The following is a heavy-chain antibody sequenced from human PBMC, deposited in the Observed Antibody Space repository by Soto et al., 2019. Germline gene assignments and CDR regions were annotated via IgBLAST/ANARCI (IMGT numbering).Heavy chain of an antibody. CDR2: IKSKTDGGTT. J-gene: IGHJ6*02. V-gene: IGHV3-15*01. CDR1: GFTFSNAW. D-gene: IGHD1-1*01. Sequence: EVQLVESGGGLVKPGGSLRLSCAASGFTFSNAWMSWVRQAPGKGLEWVGRIKSKTDGGTTDYAAPVKGRFTISRDDAKNTLYLQMNSLKTEDTAVYYCTTDGQVLETGMDVWGQGTTVTVSS. CDR3: TTDGQVLETGMDV.